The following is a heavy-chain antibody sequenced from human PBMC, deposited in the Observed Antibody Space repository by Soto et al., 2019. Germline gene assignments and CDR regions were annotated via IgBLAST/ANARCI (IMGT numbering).Heavy chain of an antibody. CDR2: INHSGST. CDR3: ARTIGRGYSGYDYGN. V-gene: IGHV4-34*01. CDR1: GGSFSGYY. J-gene: IGHJ4*02. Sequence: SETLSLTCTVSGGSFSGYYWSWIRQPPGKGLEWIGEINHSGSTNYNPSLKSRVTISVDTSKNQFSLKLSSVTAADTAVYYCARTIGRGYSGYDYGNWGQGTLVTVSS. D-gene: IGHD5-12*01.